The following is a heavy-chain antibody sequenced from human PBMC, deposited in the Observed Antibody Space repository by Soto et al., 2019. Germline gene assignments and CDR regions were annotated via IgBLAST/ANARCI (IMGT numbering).Heavy chain of an antibody. CDR1: GGSISSGGYS. J-gene: IGHJ3*02. CDR2: MYHSGST. CDR3: ASPARNYDFWSGYSFDI. D-gene: IGHD3-3*01. V-gene: IGHV4-30-2*01. Sequence: SETLSLTCAVSGGSISSGGYSWSWIRQPPGKGLEWIGYMYHSGSTYYNPSLKSRVTISIDRSKNQFSLKLSSVTAADTAVYYCASPARNYDFWSGYSFDIWGQGTMVTVS.